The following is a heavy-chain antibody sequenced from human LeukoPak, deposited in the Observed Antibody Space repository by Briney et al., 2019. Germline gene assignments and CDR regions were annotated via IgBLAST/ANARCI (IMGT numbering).Heavy chain of an antibody. Sequence: ASVRVSCKASGYTFTNYYIHWVRQAPGQGLEWMGIINPSGGGTSYAQKFQGRVTMTRDTSTSTVYMELSSLRSEDTAVYYCAREIGPRQLHLWGSAFDYWGQGTLVTVSS. CDR2: INPSGGGT. D-gene: IGHD5-18*01. CDR1: GYTFTNYY. V-gene: IGHV1-46*01. CDR3: AREIGPRQLHLWGSAFDY. J-gene: IGHJ4*02.